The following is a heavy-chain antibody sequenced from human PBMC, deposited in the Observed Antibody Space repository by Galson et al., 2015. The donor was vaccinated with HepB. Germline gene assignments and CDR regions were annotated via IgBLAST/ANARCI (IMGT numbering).Heavy chain of an antibody. Sequence: SVKVSCKGSGYTFGTYGINWVRQAPGQGLEWMGWINPYNGKTTSAQHLQDRVTLTTDPSASTAYMELQSLTSDDTAVYYCARDHLPLSGYTFYYDFWGQGTLITVSS. J-gene: IGHJ4*02. CDR1: GYTFGTYG. V-gene: IGHV1-18*01. D-gene: IGHD3-3*01. CDR3: ARDHLPLSGYTFYYDF. CDR2: INPYNGKT.